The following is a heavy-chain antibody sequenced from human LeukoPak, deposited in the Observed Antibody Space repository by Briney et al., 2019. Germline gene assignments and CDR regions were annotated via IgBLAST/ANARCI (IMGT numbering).Heavy chain of an antibody. V-gene: IGHV1-18*01. CDR3: ARDFGIAMVRGLIPDVVC. CDR1: GYTFTNYG. Sequence: ASVKVSCKASGYTFTNYGISWVRQAPGQGLEWMGWISTNNGNTNYAQKFQGRVTLTTDTSTSTAYMELRSLRSDDTALYYCARDFGIAMVRGLIPDVVCWGQGTLVTVSS. D-gene: IGHD3-10*01. J-gene: IGHJ4*02. CDR2: ISTNNGNT.